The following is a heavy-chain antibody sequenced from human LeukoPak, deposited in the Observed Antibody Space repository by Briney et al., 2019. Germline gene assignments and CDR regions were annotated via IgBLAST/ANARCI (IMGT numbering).Heavy chain of an antibody. CDR1: GFTFSSFV. V-gene: IGHV3-30*18. D-gene: IGHD5-18*01. CDR2: ISYDGNYK. CDR3: AKFLEGYNYGFDY. Sequence: GGSLRLSCAASGFTFSSFVMHWVRQAPGKGLEWVAVISYDGNYKYYADSVKGRFTISRDNSKNTLYLQMNSLRAEDTAVYYCAKFLEGYNYGFDYWGQGTLVTVSS. J-gene: IGHJ4*02.